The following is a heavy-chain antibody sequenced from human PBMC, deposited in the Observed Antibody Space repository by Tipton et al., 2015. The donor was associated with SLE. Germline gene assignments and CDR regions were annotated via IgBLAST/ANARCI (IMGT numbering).Heavy chain of an antibody. J-gene: IGHJ4*02. D-gene: IGHD4-17*01. Sequence: TLSLTCTVSGVPISSGAYPWSWIRQPPGKGLEWIGYIYQSGSTYYNPSLESRVTISVDKSKNQFSLKMTSVTAADTAVYYCAATVTIIFDYWGQGNLVTVSS. CDR1: GVPISSGAYP. CDR2: IYQSGST. V-gene: IGHV4-30-2*01. CDR3: AATVTIIFDY.